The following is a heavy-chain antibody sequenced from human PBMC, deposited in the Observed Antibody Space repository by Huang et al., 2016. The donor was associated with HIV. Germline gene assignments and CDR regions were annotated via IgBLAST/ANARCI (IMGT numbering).Heavy chain of an antibody. J-gene: IGHJ4*02. Sequence: EVQLLESGGGLVQPGGSLRLSCAASGFTFNEYVMSWVRQAPGKGLEWVTTISISGGSTSYADSVKGRFTISRDNSENTLYLQMNSLTAEDTAVYYCAKDRTVVVEDYFDYWGQGTLVTVSS. CDR2: ISISGGST. CDR3: AKDRTVVVEDYFDY. V-gene: IGHV3-23*01. D-gene: IGHD2-15*01. CDR1: GFTFNEYV.